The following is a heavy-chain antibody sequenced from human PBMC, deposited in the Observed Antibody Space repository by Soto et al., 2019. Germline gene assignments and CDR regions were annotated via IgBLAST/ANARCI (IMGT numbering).Heavy chain of an antibody. J-gene: IGHJ6*03. Sequence: PGGSLRLSCAASGFTFSSYWMHWVRQAPGKGLVWVSRINSDGSSTSYADSVKGRFTISRDNAKNTLYLQMNSLRAEDTAVYYCARGRLYGGYYYYYMDVWGKGTTVTVSS. CDR1: GFTFSSYW. D-gene: IGHD2-15*01. CDR2: INSDGSST. V-gene: IGHV3-74*01. CDR3: ARGRLYGGYYYYYMDV.